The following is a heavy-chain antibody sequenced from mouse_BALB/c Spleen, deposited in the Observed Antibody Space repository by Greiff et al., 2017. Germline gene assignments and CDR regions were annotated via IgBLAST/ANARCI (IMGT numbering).Heavy chain of an antibody. CDR3: ARHWGYAMDY. CDR2: ISSGGGST. J-gene: IGHJ4*01. V-gene: IGHV5-12-1*01. Sequence: EVKLVESGGGLVKPGGSLKISCAASGFAFSSYDMSWVRQTPEKRLEWVAYISSGGGSTYYPDTVKGRFTISRDNAKNTLYLQMSSLKSEDTAMYYCARHWGYAMDYWGQGTSVTVSS. CDR1: GFAFSSYD. D-gene: IGHD4-1*01.